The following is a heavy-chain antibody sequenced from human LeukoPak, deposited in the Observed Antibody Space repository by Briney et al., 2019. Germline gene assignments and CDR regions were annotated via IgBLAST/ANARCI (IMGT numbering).Heavy chain of an antibody. CDR1: GCTFSTYE. J-gene: IGHJ4*02. CDR3: ARTDY. V-gene: IGHV3-48*03. Sequence: GGSLRLSCAASGCTFSTYEMNWVRQAPGKGLEWVSYISSGGSTIYYAGSVKGRFTISRDNAKNSLYLQMNSLRAEDTAVYYCARTDYWGQGTLVTVSS. CDR2: ISSGGSTI.